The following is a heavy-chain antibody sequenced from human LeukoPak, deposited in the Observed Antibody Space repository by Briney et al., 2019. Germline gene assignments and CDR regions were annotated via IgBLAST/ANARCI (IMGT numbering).Heavy chain of an antibody. D-gene: IGHD6-13*01. Sequence: PSETLSLTCTVSGGSIGSYYWSWIRQPPGKGLEWFGYIYYSGSTNYNPSLKSRVTISVDTSKNQFSLKLSSVTAADTAVYYCARQEQQLIYNWFDPWGQGTLVTVSS. V-gene: IGHV4-59*01. J-gene: IGHJ5*02. CDR1: GGSIGSYY. CDR2: IYYSGST. CDR3: ARQEQQLIYNWFDP.